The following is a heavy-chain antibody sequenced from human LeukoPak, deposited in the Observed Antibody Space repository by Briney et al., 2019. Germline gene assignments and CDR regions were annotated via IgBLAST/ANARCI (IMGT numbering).Heavy chain of an antibody. CDR2: IYYSGST. CDR3: ARGLPGIAAAVFGY. Sequence: SETLSLTCTVSGGSISSYYWSWIRQPPGKGLEWIGYIYYSGSTNYNPSLKSRVTISVDTSKNQFSLKLSSVTAADTAVYYCARGLPGIAAAVFGYWGQGTLVTVSS. CDR1: GGSISSYY. J-gene: IGHJ4*02. V-gene: IGHV4-59*01. D-gene: IGHD6-13*01.